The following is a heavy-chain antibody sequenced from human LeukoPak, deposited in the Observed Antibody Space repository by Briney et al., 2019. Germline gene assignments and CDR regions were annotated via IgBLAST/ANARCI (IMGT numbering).Heavy chain of an antibody. Sequence: GGSLRLSCAASGFTVSSNYMSWVRQAPGKGLEWVSVIYSGGSTYYADSVKGRFTISRDNSKNTLYLQMNSLRAEDTAVYYCARDLGPTYYFDYWGQGTLVTVSS. D-gene: IGHD3-16*01. CDR2: IYSGGST. J-gene: IGHJ4*02. CDR1: GFTVSSNY. CDR3: ARDLGPTYYFDY. V-gene: IGHV3-53*01.